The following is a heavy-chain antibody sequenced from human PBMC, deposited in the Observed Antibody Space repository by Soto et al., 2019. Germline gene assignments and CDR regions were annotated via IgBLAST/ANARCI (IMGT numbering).Heavy chain of an antibody. CDR3: ARDRTEGRQLTYYFDY. CDR2: ISYDGSNK. V-gene: IGHV3-30-3*01. Sequence: QVQLVESGGGVVLPGRSLRLSCAASGFTFSSYAMHWVRQAPGKGLEWVAVISYDGSNKYYADSVKGRFTISRDNSKNTLYLQMNSLRAEDTAVYYCARDRTEGRQLTYYFDYWGQRTLVTVSS. J-gene: IGHJ4*02. D-gene: IGHD5-18*01. CDR1: GFTFSSYA.